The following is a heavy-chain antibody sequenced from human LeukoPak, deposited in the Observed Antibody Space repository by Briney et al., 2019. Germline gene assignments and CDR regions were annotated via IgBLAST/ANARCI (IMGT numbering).Heavy chain of an antibody. D-gene: IGHD3-22*01. CDR2: IYPDDSDT. J-gene: IGHJ3*01. V-gene: IGHV5-51*01. CDR1: GYKFSTYW. CDR3: ARPNITSYYDSSGYDAFDV. Sequence: PGESLKISCKGSGYKFSTYWVAWVRQMPGKGLEWVGIIYPDDSDTRYSPSFQGQVTISADKSINTAYLQWSSLKASDTAMYFCARPNITSYYDSSGYDAFDVWGQGTLVAVSS.